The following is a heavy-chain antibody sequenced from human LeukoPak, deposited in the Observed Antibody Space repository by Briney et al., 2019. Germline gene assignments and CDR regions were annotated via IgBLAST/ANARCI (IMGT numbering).Heavy chain of an antibody. V-gene: IGHV1-2*06. J-gene: IGHJ4*02. CDR3: ASYPRYSSSPPFDY. D-gene: IGHD6-6*01. CDR1: GYSFTGQD. Sequence: ASVKVSCKXSGYSFTGQDMHWVRQAPGQGLEWMGRINPNTGGTNYSQKFQGRVTMTRDTTISAAFMELSRLTSDDTAVYYCASYPRYSSSPPFDYWGQGTLVTVSP. CDR2: INPNTGGT.